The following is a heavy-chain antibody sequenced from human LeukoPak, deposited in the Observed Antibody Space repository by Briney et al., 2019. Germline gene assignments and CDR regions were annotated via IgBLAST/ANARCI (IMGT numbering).Heavy chain of an antibody. D-gene: IGHD3-22*01. J-gene: IGHJ4*02. CDR2: ISVSGGST. V-gene: IGHV3-23*01. CDR1: GFTFSSYS. Sequence: GGSLRLSCAASGFTFSSYSMNWVRQAPGKGLEWVSGISVSGGSTYYADSVKGRFTISRDNSKNTLYLQMNSLRAEDTAVYYCAKYRAMIVVALDYWGQGTLVTVSS. CDR3: AKYRAMIVVALDY.